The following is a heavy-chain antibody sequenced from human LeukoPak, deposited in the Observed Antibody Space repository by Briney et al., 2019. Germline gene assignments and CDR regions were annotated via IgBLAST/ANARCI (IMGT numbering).Heavy chain of an antibody. CDR3: ARDLAKGRYFDY. Sequence: GGSLRLSCAVSGFTFHYWMAWVRQAPGKGLEWVANIKEDGSERHCAESVRDRFTIYRDNAKSSLFLQMDSLRVEDTAVYYCARDLAKGRYFDYWGQGTLVTVSS. D-gene: IGHD1-26*01. CDR1: GFTFHYW. J-gene: IGHJ4*02. CDR2: IKEDGSER. V-gene: IGHV3-7*01.